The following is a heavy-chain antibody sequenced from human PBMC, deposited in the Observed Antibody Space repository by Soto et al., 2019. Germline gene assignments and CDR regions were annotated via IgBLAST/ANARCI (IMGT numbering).Heavy chain of an antibody. D-gene: IGHD3-10*01. CDR2: IYYSGGT. CDR1: GGSISNSANH. Sequence: QVQLQESGPGLVRPSQTLSLSCTVSGGSISNSANHWSWIRQHPGEGLEWIGYIYYSGGTYYSPSLKGRVSMSIAASKNPFSLKLSSVTAADTAVYYCAKGVRRVPNCFDPWGQGTLVTVSS. V-gene: IGHV4-31*03. J-gene: IGHJ5*02. CDR3: AKGVRRVPNCFDP.